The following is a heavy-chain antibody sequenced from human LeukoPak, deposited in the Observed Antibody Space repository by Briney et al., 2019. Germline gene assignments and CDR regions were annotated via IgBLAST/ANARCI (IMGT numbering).Heavy chain of an antibody. J-gene: IGHJ5*02. CDR2: ISRSGTT. V-gene: IGHV4-34*01. D-gene: IGHD2-15*01. Sequence: SSETLSLTCAVNNGSFSNYYWTWIRQSPGKGLQWIGEISRSGTTNYNPSLKSRVTLSMDESKNHLSLTLTSVTAADTALYFCARGGGNYLFFCDRGRLDPWGQGTLVTVSS. CDR1: NGSFSNYY. CDR3: ARGGGNYLFFCDRGRLDP.